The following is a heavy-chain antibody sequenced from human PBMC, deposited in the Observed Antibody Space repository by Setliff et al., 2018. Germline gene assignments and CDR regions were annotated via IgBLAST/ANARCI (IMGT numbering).Heavy chain of an antibody. Sequence: SVKVSCKASGGTFSSYGISWVRQAPGQGLEWVGGIIPIYGAANYARKFQGRVTITTDESTSTAYMELSSLRSEDTAVYYCAREQGIAVTTSNYQYYMDVWGKGTTVTVSS. CDR2: IIPIYGAA. D-gene: IGHD6-19*01. CDR3: AREQGIAVTTSNYQYYMDV. J-gene: IGHJ6*03. CDR1: GGTFSSYG. V-gene: IGHV1-69*05.